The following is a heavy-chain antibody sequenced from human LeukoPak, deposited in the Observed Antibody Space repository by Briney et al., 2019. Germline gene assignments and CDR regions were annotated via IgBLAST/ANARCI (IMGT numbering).Heavy chain of an antibody. Sequence: GGSLRLSCAASGFTFSSYWMSWVRQAPGKGLEWVANIKQDGSEKYYVDSVRGRFTISRDNAKNSLYLQMNSLRAEDTAVYYCARGLSGSYPLYYFNYWGQGTLVTVSS. CDR3: ARGLSGSYPLYYFNY. V-gene: IGHV3-7*01. J-gene: IGHJ4*02. D-gene: IGHD1-26*01. CDR1: GFTFSSYW. CDR2: IKQDGSEK.